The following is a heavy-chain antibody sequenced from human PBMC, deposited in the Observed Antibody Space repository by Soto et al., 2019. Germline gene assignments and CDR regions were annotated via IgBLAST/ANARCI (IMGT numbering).Heavy chain of an antibody. J-gene: IGHJ2*01. V-gene: IGHV3-48*01. CDR1: GFTFSNYP. Sequence: PGGSLRLSCAASGFTFSNYPMNWVRQAPGKGLEWISYSSSVSGTIYYADSVMGRFSISRDNAKNSLFLQMNSLRVEDTAVYYCAKVGPAHWSFDLWGRGTLVTVSS. CDR2: SSSVSGTI. CDR3: AKVGPAHWSFDL.